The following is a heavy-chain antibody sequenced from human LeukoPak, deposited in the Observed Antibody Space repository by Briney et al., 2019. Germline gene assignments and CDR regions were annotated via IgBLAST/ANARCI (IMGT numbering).Heavy chain of an antibody. Sequence: PSETLSLTCTVSGDSINGYFWSWIRQPPGKGLEWIGYIYYSGGTNYNPSLKSRVTISVDTSKNQFSLKLSSVSAADTAVYYCARYLTTGTYGHGLDYWGQGTLVSVSS. CDR2: IYYSGGT. J-gene: IGHJ4*02. CDR1: GDSINGYF. D-gene: IGHD1/OR15-1a*01. CDR3: ARYLTTGTYGHGLDY. V-gene: IGHV4-59*12.